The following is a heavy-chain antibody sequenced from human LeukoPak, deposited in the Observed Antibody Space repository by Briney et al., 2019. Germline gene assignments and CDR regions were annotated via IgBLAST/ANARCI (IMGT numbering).Heavy chain of an antibody. D-gene: IGHD4-17*01. CDR1: GFTFSSYW. CDR3: ARAVFDDYGDPYFDY. Sequence: GGPLKLSCAASGFTFSSYWMHWVRQAPGKGLVWVSRINSDGSSTSYADSVKGRFTISRDNAKNTLYLQMNSLRAEDTAVYYCARAVFDDYGDPYFDYWGQGTLVTVSS. CDR2: INSDGSST. J-gene: IGHJ4*02. V-gene: IGHV3-74*01.